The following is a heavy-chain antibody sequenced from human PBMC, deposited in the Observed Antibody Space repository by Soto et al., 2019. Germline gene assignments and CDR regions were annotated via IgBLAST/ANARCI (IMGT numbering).Heavy chain of an antibody. CDR2: INHSGST. D-gene: IGHD6-6*01. CDR3: ARGRKYSSSYIY. Sequence: SETLSLTCAVYGGSFSGYYWSWIRQPPGKGLEWIGEINHSGSTNYNPSLKSRVTISVDTSKNQFSLKLSSVTAADTAVYYCARGRKYSSSYIYWGQGTLVTVSS. J-gene: IGHJ4*02. CDR1: GGSFSGYY. V-gene: IGHV4-34*01.